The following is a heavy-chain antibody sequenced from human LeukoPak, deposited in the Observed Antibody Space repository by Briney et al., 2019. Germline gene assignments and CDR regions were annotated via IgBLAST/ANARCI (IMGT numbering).Heavy chain of an antibody. Sequence: SVKVSCKASGATFSSYAISWVRQAPGQGLEWMGRIIPIFGTANYAQKFQGRVTITTDESTSTAYMELSSLRSEDTAVYYCARLMTTYSSGHDPWGQGTLVTVSS. CDR1: GATFSSYA. V-gene: IGHV1-69*05. CDR2: IIPIFGTA. CDR3: ARLMTTYSSGHDP. J-gene: IGHJ5*02. D-gene: IGHD6-19*01.